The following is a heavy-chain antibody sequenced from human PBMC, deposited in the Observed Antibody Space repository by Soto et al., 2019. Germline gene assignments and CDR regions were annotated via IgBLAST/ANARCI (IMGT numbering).Heavy chain of an antibody. CDR3: AKGGAVVPAAILDY. D-gene: IGHD2-2*01. J-gene: IGHJ4*02. CDR1: GFTFSDFG. Sequence: GGSLRLSCAASGFTFSDFGMHWVRQAPGKGLEWVAVASYDGSDTYYADSVQGRFTISRGNSKNTVYLQMNSLRVEDTAVYYCAKGGAVVPAAILDYWGQGTLVTVSS. CDR2: ASYDGSDT. V-gene: IGHV3-30*18.